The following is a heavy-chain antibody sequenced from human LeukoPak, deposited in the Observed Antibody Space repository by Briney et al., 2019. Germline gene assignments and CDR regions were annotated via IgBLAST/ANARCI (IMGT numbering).Heavy chain of an antibody. V-gene: IGHV1-18*01. CDR2: LSPYNDNT. CDR1: GYTFTSYG. CDR3: ARGGSSGWRTPNDDY. D-gene: IGHD6-19*01. J-gene: IGHJ4*02. Sequence: ASVKVSCKASGYTFTSYGISWVRQAPGQGLEWMGWLSPYNDNTNYAQKLQGRVTMTTDTSTGTAYMELRSLRSDDTAVYYCARGGSSGWRTPNDDYWGQGTLVTVSS.